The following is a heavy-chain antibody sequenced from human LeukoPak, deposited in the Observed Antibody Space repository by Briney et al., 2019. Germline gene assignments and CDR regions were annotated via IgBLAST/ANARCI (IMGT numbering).Heavy chain of an antibody. D-gene: IGHD6-13*01. CDR3: ATVCPYSSSWPVDY. Sequence: ASVKVSCKVSGYTLSELSMHGVRQAPGKGLEWMGGFDPEDGETIYAQKFQGRVTMTEDTSTDTAYMELSSLRSEDTAVYYCATVCPYSSSWPVDYWGQGTLVTVSS. CDR2: FDPEDGET. CDR1: GYTLSELS. V-gene: IGHV1-24*01. J-gene: IGHJ4*02.